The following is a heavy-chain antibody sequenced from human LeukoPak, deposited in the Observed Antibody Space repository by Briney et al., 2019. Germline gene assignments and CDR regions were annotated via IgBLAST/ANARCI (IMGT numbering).Heavy chain of an antibody. CDR3: ARASSFLLDY. CDR2: IYTSGST. D-gene: IGHD2/OR15-2a*01. V-gene: IGHV4-61*02. J-gene: IGHJ4*02. Sequence: PSQTLSLTCTVSGGSISSGSYYWSWIRQPAGKGLEWIGRIYTSGSTYYNPSLKSRVTISVDTSKNQFSLKLSSVTAADTAVYYCARASSFLLDYWGQGTLVTVSS. CDR1: GGSISSGSYY.